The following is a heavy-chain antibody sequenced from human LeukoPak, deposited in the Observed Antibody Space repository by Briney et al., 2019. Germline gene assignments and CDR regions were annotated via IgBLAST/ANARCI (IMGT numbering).Heavy chain of an antibody. J-gene: IGHJ4*02. D-gene: IGHD6-13*01. CDR3: ARDVVAAAGTWDY. CDR2: IYYSGST. Sequence: PSETLSLTCTVSGGSISRSRYYWGWIRQPPGKGLEWIGSIYYSGSTNYNPSLKSRLTMSVDTSKNQFSLKLGSVTAADTAVYYCARDVVAAAGTWDYWGQGTLVTVSS. V-gene: IGHV4-39*07. CDR1: GGSISRSRYY.